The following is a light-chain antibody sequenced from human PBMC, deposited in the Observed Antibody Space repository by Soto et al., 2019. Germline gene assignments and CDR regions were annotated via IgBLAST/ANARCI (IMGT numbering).Light chain of an antibody. CDR2: KAS. Sequence: DIQMTQSPSSLSASVGDRVTITCRASQSISSFLNWYQQKPGKAPKLLIYKASSLESGVPSRFSGSGSGTEFTLTISSLQPDDFATYYCQQSYSTPRDFGQGTRLEIK. CDR3: QQSYSTPRD. CDR1: QSISSF. V-gene: IGKV1-39*01. J-gene: IGKJ5*01.